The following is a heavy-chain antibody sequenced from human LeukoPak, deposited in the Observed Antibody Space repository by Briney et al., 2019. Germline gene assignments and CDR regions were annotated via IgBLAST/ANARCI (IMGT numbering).Heavy chain of an antibody. CDR2: IIPIFGTA. CDR3: AARNYDILTGTCDY. V-gene: IGHV1-69*05. Sequence: GASVKVSCKASGGTFSSYAISWARQAPGQGLEWMGGIIPIFGTANYAQKFQERVTITRDMSTSTAYMELSSLRSEDTAVYYCAARNYDILTGTCDYWGQGTLVTVSS. D-gene: IGHD3-9*01. CDR1: GGTFSSYA. J-gene: IGHJ4*02.